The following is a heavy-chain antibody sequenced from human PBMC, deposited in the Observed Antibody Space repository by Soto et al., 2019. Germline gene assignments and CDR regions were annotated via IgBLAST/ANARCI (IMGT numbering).Heavy chain of an antibody. J-gene: IGHJ6*02. CDR1: GGSISSGGYY. CDR3: ATRQPYYDILTGYSRAYGMDV. D-gene: IGHD3-9*01. V-gene: IGHV4-31*03. CDR2: IYYSGST. Sequence: SETLSLTCTVSGGSISSGGYYWSWIRQHPGKGLEWIGYIYYSGSTYYNPSLKSRVTISVDTSKNQFSLKLSSVTAADTAVYYCATRQPYYDILTGYSRAYGMDVWGQGTTVTVSS.